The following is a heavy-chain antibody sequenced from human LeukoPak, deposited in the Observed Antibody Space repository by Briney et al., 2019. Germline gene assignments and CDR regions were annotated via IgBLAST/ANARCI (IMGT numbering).Heavy chain of an antibody. CDR3: ARGDMVRGVINYFDY. V-gene: IGHV1-18*01. D-gene: IGHD3-10*01. J-gene: IGHJ4*02. CDR1: GYTFTSYG. Sequence: ASVKVSCKASGYTFTSYGISWVRQAPGQGLEWMGRISAYNGNTNYAQKLQGRVTMTTDTSTSTAYMELRSLRSDDTAVYYCARGDMVRGVINYFDYWGQGTLVTVSS. CDR2: ISAYNGNT.